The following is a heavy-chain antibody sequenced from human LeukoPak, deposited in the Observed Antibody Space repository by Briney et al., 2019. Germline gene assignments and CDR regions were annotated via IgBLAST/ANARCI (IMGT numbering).Heavy chain of an antibody. CDR1: GGSISSYY. V-gene: IGHV4-4*07. J-gene: IGHJ4*02. Sequence: SETLSLTCTVSGGSISSYYWSWIRQPPGKGLEWIGHISTSGSTNYNPSLKSRVTMSVDTSKNQFSLRLRSVTAADTAVYYCAREVITMVRGVITFTGFDYWGQGTLVTVSS. D-gene: IGHD3-10*01. CDR3: AREVITMVRGVITFTGFDY. CDR2: ISTSGST.